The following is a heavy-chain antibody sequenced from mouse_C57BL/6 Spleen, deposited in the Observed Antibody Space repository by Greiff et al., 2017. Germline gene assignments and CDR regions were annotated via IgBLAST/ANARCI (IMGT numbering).Heavy chain of an antibody. D-gene: IGHD2-4*01. J-gene: IGHJ3*01. V-gene: IGHV5-6*01. CDR1: GFTFSSYG. CDR3: ARPYYDERAWFAY. Sequence: EVQVVESGGDLVKPGGSLKLSCAASGFTFSSYGMSWVRQTPDKRLEWVATISSGGSYTYYPDSVKGRFTISRDNAKNTLYLQMSSLKSEDTAMYYCARPYYDERAWFAYWGQGTLVTVSA. CDR2: ISSGGSYT.